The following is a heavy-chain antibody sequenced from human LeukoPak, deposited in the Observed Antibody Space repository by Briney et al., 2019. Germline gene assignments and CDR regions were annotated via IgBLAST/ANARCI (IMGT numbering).Heavy chain of an antibody. V-gene: IGHV5-51*01. CDR3: ARGGYQLLSAFDY. D-gene: IGHD2-2*01. J-gene: IGHJ4*02. Sequence: GESLKISCKGSGYSFTNYWIGWVRQMPGKGLEWMGIIYPGDSDPRYSPSFQGQVTISADKSINTAYLQWSSLKASDTAIYYCARGGYQLLSAFDYWGQGTLVTVSS. CDR1: GYSFTNYW. CDR2: IYPGDSDP.